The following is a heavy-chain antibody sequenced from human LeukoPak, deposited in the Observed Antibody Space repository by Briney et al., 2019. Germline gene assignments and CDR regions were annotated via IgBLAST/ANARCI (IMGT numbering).Heavy chain of an antibody. J-gene: IGHJ4*02. CDR3: AKVKDIVVVVAATPFDY. CDR2: ISSSGSTI. CDR1: GFTFSDYY. Sequence: GGSLRLSCAASGFTFSDYYMSWIRQAPGKGLEWVSYISSSGSTIYYADSVKGRFTISRDNAKNSLYLQMNSLRAEDTAVYYCAKVKDIVVVVAATPFDYWGQGTLVTVSS. D-gene: IGHD2-15*01. V-gene: IGHV3-11*01.